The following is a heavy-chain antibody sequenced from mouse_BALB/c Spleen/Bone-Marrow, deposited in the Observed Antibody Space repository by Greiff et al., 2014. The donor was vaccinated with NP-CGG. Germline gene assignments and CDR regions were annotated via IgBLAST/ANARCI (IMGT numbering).Heavy chain of an antibody. CDR1: GFNIKDTY. Sequence: LVESGAELVKPGASVKLSCTASGFNIKDTYMHWVKQRPEQGLEWIGRIDPANGNTKYDPKFQGKATITADTSSNTAYLQLSSLASEDTAVYYCASYDYGYYFDYWGRGTTLTVSS. D-gene: IGHD2-4*01. J-gene: IGHJ2*01. CDR3: ASYDYGYYFDY. V-gene: IGHV14-3*02. CDR2: IDPANGNT.